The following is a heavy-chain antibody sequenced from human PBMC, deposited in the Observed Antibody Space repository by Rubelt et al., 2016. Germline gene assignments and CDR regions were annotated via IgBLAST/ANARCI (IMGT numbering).Heavy chain of an antibody. Sequence: QVQLVQSGAEVKKPGASVKVSCKASGYTFTSYYMHWVRQAPGQGLEWMGILNPSGGSTSYAPKCQGRVTMTRATSTSTVYMELRSLRSEDTAVYYCARTKTVEMATIPLAYWGQGTLVTVSS. CDR1: GYTFTSYY. CDR2: LNPSGGST. D-gene: IGHD5-24*01. J-gene: IGHJ4*02. V-gene: IGHV1-46*01. CDR3: ARTKTVEMATIPLAY.